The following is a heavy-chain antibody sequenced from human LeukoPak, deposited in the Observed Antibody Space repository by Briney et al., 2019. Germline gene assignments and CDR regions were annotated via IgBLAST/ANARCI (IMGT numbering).Heavy chain of an antibody. Sequence: PGRSLRLSCAASGFTFSGYGMHWVRQAPGKGLEWVAVIWYDGGNKYYADSVKGRFTISRDNSKNTLYLQMNSLRAEGTAVYYCAKSLYISSWYYDYWGQGTLVTVSS. J-gene: IGHJ4*02. CDR1: GFTFSGYG. D-gene: IGHD6-13*01. CDR3: AKSLYISSWYYDY. CDR2: IWYDGGNK. V-gene: IGHV3-33*06.